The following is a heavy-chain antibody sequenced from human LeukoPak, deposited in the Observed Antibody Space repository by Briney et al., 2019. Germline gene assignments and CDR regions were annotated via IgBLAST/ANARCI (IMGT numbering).Heavy chain of an antibody. D-gene: IGHD6-19*01. J-gene: IGHJ6*04. Sequence: ASVKVSCKASGGTFSSYAISWVRQAPGQGLEWMGGIIPIFGTANYAQKFQGRVTITADEPTSTAYMELSSLRSEDTAVYYCARGGTDSSGWLNYYYGMDVWGKGTTVTVSS. CDR1: GGTFSSYA. CDR3: ARGGTDSSGWLNYYYGMDV. CDR2: IIPIFGTA. V-gene: IGHV1-69*13.